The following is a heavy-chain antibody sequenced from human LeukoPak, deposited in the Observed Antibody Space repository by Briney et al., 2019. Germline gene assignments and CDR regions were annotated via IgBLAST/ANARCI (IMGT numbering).Heavy chain of an antibody. CDR2: IKQDGSEK. Sequence: PAGSLRLSCAASGFTFSSYWMSWVRQAPGKGLEWAANIKQDGSEKYYVDSVKGRFTISRDNAKNSLYLQMNSLRAEDTALYYCARLSGPGSGWTTLDYWGQGTLVTVSS. D-gene: IGHD6-19*01. CDR3: ARLSGPGSGWTTLDY. CDR1: GFTFSSYW. J-gene: IGHJ4*02. V-gene: IGHV3-7*03.